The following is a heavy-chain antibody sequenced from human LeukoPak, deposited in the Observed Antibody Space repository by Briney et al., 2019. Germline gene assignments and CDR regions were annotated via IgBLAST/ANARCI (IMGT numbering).Heavy chain of an antibody. CDR3: GRVVVVTATRSYWYFDL. J-gene: IGHJ2*01. Sequence: GGSLRLSCAASGFTFSSYAMSWVRQAPGKGLEWVSAISGSGGSTYYADSVKGRFTISRDNSKNTLYLQMNSLRAEDTAVYYCGRVVVVTATRSYWYFDLWGRGTLVTVSS. CDR1: GFTFSSYA. D-gene: IGHD2-21*02. CDR2: ISGSGGST. V-gene: IGHV3-23*01.